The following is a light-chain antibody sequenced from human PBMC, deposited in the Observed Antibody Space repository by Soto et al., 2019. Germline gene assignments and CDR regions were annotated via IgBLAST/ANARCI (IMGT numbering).Light chain of an antibody. CDR3: AVWDHRLHGVA. V-gene: IGLV1-47*01. J-gene: IGLJ2*01. CDR2: RND. Sequence: QSVLTQTPSASGTPGQSVTISCSGSNSNIGRNYVYWYQQVPGTAPKLLMYRNDVRPSGVPDRFTGSKSGTSASLANSGLRAEDEADDDCAVWDHRLHGVAFGGGTKVTVL. CDR1: NSNIGRNY.